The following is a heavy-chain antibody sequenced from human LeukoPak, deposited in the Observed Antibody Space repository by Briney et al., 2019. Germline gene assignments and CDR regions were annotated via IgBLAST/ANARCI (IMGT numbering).Heavy chain of an antibody. V-gene: IGHV3-30-3*01. Sequence: GGSLRLSCAASGFTFSSYAMHWVRQAPGKGLEWVAVISYDGSNKYYADSVKGRFTISRDNSKNTLYLQMNSLGAEDTAVYYCARSSSSYFDYWGQGTLVTVSS. J-gene: IGHJ4*02. CDR1: GFTFSSYA. CDR2: ISYDGSNK. D-gene: IGHD6-6*01. CDR3: ARSSSSYFDY.